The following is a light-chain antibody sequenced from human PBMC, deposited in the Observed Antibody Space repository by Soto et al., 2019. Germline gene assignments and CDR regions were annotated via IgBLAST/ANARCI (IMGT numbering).Light chain of an antibody. V-gene: IGLV2-14*01. Sequence: QSALTQPATVSGSPGQSITISCTGISSDVGGYNYVSWYQQHPGKAPKLMISEVSNRPSGVSNRFSGSKSGNTASLTISGLQAEDEADYYCSLYTSFSTRYVFGTGTKVTVL. CDR3: SLYTSFSTRYV. CDR1: SSDVGGYNY. J-gene: IGLJ1*01. CDR2: EVS.